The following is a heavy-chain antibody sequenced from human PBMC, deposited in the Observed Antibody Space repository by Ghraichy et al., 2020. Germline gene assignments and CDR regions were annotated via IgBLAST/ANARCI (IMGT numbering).Heavy chain of an antibody. J-gene: IGHJ5*02. CDR1: GFSLSTSGVG. D-gene: IGHD6-19*01. CDR2: IYWDDDK. V-gene: IGHV2-5*02. Sequence: SGPTLVKPTQTLTLTCTFSGFSLSTSGVGVGWIRQPPGKALEWLALIYWDDDKRYSPSLTSRLTITKDTSKNQVVLTMTNMDPVDTATYYCAHGRWLASSELAGWFDPWGQGTLVTVSS. CDR3: AHGRWLASSELAGWFDP.